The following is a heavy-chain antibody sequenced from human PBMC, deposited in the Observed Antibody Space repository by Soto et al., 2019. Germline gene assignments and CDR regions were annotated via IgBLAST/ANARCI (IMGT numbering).Heavy chain of an antibody. V-gene: IGHV1-3*01. CDR3: ARSLGVRDYYYYGMDV. D-gene: IGHD1-26*01. J-gene: IGHJ6*02. CDR2: INAGNGNT. CDR1: GYTFTSYA. Sequence: ASVTVSCKASGYTFTSYAMHWVRQAPGQRLEWMGWINAGNGNTKYSQKFQGRVTITRDTSASTAYMELSSLRSEDTAVYYCARSLGVRDYYYYGMDVWGQGTTVTVSS.